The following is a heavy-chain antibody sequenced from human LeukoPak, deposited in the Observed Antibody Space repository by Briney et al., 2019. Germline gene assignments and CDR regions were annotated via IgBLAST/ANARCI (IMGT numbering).Heavy chain of an antibody. V-gene: IGHV3-48*01. CDR1: GFRFTAYS. CDR3: ATRFDS. CDR2: IGPGGDI. Sequence: GGSLRLSCAASGFRFTAYSMNWVRQAPGRGLEWISYIGPGGDIYYADSVTGRFTVSRDTAKNSLYLQMNGLRVEDTAVYYCATRFDSWGQGTLVTVSS. J-gene: IGHJ4*02.